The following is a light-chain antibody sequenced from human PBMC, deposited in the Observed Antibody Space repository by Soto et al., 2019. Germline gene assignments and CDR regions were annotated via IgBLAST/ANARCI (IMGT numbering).Light chain of an antibody. Sequence: QSALTQPASVSGSPGQSITISCTGTSSDVGGYNYVSWYQQHPGKAPKLMIYDVSNRPSGVSNRISGSKSGNTASLTISGLQAEDEADYYCSSYTSSSTLDFGTGTKLTVL. CDR1: SSDVGGYNY. CDR2: DVS. J-gene: IGLJ1*01. V-gene: IGLV2-14*01. CDR3: SSYTSSSTLD.